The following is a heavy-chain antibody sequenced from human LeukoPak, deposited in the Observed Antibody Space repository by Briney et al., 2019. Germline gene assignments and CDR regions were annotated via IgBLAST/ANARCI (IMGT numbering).Heavy chain of an antibody. Sequence: GASVKVSCKASGYTFTSYGISWVRQAPGQGLEWMGWISAYNGNTNYAQKLQGRVTMTEDTSTDTAYMELSSLRSEDTAVYYCATVDGGSYFLAYWGQGTLVTVSS. CDR3: ATVDGGSYFLAY. CDR1: GYTFTSYG. CDR2: ISAYNGNT. J-gene: IGHJ4*02. V-gene: IGHV1-18*01. D-gene: IGHD1-26*01.